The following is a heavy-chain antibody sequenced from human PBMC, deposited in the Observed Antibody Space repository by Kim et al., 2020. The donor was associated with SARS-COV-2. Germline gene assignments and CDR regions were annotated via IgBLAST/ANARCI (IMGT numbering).Heavy chain of an antibody. V-gene: IGHV3-48*01. CDR3: ASEEHNGIWGKDF. CDR2: ITAAGSTL. J-gene: IGHJ4*02. Sequence: GGSLRLSCEASGFTFSTYNMHWVRQAPGKGLEWVAYITAAGSTLWYTDSVKGRFTITRDNSKNTVYLEMNSLGPEDTAMYYCASEEHNGIWGKDFGGQGTLVTVSS. D-gene: IGHD3-16*01. CDR1: GFTFSTYN.